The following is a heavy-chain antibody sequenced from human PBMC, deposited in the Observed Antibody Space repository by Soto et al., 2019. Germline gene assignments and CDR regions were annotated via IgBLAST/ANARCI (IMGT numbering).Heavy chain of an antibody. CDR2: INPNSGGT. J-gene: IGHJ6*02. CDR3: ARDSAPYSSSLYAYGMDV. D-gene: IGHD6-13*01. Sequence: ASVKVSCKASGYTFTGYYMHWVRQAPGQGLEWMGWINPNSGGTNYAQKFQGWVTMTRDTSISTAYMELSRLRSDDTAVYYCARDSAPYSSSLYAYGMDVWGQGTTVTV. V-gene: IGHV1-2*04. CDR1: GYTFTGYY.